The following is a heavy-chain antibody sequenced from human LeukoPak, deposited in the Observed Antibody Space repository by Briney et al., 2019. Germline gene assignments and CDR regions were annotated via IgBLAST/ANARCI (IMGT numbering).Heavy chain of an antibody. CDR3: ARDRGPNCLDY. J-gene: IGHJ4*02. Sequence: GGSLSLSCATSGFTFTSHAMTWVRQAPGKGLEWVSGISGTTGRTFYGDSVKGRFTVSRDNAKNSVYLQMNSLRAEDTAVYYCARDRGPNCLDYWGQGTLVTVSS. D-gene: IGHD1-1*01. CDR2: ISGTTGRT. V-gene: IGHV3-23*01. CDR1: GFTFTSHA.